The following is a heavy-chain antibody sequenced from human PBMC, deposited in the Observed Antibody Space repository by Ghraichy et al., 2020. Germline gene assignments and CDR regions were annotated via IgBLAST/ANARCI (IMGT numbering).Heavy chain of an antibody. Sequence: SETLSLTCTVSGGSISGYYWGWIRQPPGKGLEWIGYIFYTGNTNYNPSVRSRVSTSIDTSKNQFSLKLSSLTAADTAVYYCARYKYCGGDCGRAFDIWGQGTMVTVSS. CDR1: GGSISGYY. J-gene: IGHJ3*02. D-gene: IGHD2-21*02. CDR2: IFYTGNT. V-gene: IGHV4-59*08. CDR3: ARYKYCGGDCGRAFDI.